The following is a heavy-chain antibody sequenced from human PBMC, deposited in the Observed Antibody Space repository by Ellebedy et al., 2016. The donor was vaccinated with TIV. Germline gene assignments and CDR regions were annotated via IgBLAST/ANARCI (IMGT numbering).Heavy chain of an antibody. CDR3: ARSYTDCGGDCPPLDY. CDR2: IYHDGST. V-gene: IGHV4-61*01. J-gene: IGHJ4*02. Sequence: GSLRLSXAVSGDSFSSATYSWSWIRQPPGKGLEWIGHIYHDGSTNYNSSLKSRVTMSVDTSKNQFSLKLSSVTAADTAVYYCARSYTDCGGDCPPLDYWGQGTLVIVSS. CDR1: GDSFSSATYS. D-gene: IGHD2-21*02.